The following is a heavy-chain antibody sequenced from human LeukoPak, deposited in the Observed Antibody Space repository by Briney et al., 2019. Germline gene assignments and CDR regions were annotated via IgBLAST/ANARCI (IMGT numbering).Heavy chain of an antibody. J-gene: IGHJ5*02. CDR1: GGSFSGYY. V-gene: IGHV4-34*01. Sequence: SETLSLTCAVYGGSFSGYYWSWIRQPPGKGLEWIGEINHSGSTNYIPSLKSRITISVDTSKNQFSLKLSSVTAADTAVYYCASRVDIVATGSSNWFDPWGQGTLVTVSS. D-gene: IGHD5-12*01. CDR3: ASRVDIVATGSSNWFDP. CDR2: INHSGST.